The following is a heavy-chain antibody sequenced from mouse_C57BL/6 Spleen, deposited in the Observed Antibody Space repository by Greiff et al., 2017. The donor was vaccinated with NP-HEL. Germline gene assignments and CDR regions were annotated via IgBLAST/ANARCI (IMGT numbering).Heavy chain of an antibody. CDR2: IYPGDGDT. V-gene: IGHV1-80*01. J-gene: IGHJ2*01. Sequence: QVQLKESGAELVKPGASVKISCKASGYAFSSYWMNWVKQRPGKGLEWIGQIYPGDGDTNYNGKFKGKATLTADKSSSTAYMQLSSLTSEDSAVYFCARDWDVEYYFDYWGQGTTLTVSS. CDR3: ARDWDVEYYFDY. D-gene: IGHD4-1*01. CDR1: GYAFSSYW.